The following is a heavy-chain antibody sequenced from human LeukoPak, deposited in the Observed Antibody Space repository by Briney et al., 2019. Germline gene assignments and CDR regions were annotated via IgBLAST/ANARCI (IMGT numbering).Heavy chain of an antibody. D-gene: IGHD1-1*01. CDR3: ARWNLGSDY. CDR2: ISSSSTTK. J-gene: IGHJ4*02. CDR1: GFTFSAYD. V-gene: IGHV3-48*04. Sequence: GGSLRLSCAASGFTFSAYDMNWVRQAPGTGLKWLSYISSSSTTKYHADSVKGRFTISRDNTKNSLYLQMNSLRAEDTGVYYCARWNLGSDYWGQGTLVTVSS.